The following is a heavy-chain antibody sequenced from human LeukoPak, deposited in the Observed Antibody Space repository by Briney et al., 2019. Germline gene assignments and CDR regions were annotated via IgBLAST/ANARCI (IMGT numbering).Heavy chain of an antibody. V-gene: IGHV3-20*04. Sequence: GGSLRLSCAASGFTFDDYGMSWVRQAPGKGLEWVSGINWNGGSTGYADSVKGRFTIFRDNAKISLYLQMNSLRAEDTALYYCARDEGLYDSSGYYWVDAFDIWGQGTMVTVSS. J-gene: IGHJ3*02. CDR3: ARDEGLYDSSGYYWVDAFDI. D-gene: IGHD3-22*01. CDR1: GFTFDDYG. CDR2: INWNGGST.